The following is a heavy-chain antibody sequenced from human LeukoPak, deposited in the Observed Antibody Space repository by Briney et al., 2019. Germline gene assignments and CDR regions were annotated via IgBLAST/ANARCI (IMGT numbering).Heavy chain of an antibody. D-gene: IGHD1-1*01. CDR1: GGSLSDYY. CDR2: INHSGST. Sequence: SETLSLTCAVYGGSLSDYYWSWIRQPPGKGLEWIGEINHSGSTNYNPSLKSRVTISLDTSKNQFSLRLSSVTAADTAVYYCASQVRLERRYYYYYMDVWDKGTTVAVSS. CDR3: ASQVRLERRYYYYYMDV. J-gene: IGHJ6*03. V-gene: IGHV4-34*01.